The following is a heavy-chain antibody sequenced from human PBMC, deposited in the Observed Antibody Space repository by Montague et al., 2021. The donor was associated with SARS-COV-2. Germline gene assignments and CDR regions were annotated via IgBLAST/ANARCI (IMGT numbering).Heavy chain of an antibody. CDR1: GDSIGSSSYY. CDR3: ARGPKMGGSGYYYN. D-gene: IGHD3-22*01. Sequence: SETLSLTCTVSGDSIGSSSYYWGWLRQPPGKGLEWIGSIYHDGNTYCNPSLKTRVSLSIDERKNQFSLKFYSVTVADTAVYSCARGPKMGGSGYYYNWGQGILVTVSS. V-gene: IGHV4-39*01. J-gene: IGHJ1*01. CDR2: IYHDGNT.